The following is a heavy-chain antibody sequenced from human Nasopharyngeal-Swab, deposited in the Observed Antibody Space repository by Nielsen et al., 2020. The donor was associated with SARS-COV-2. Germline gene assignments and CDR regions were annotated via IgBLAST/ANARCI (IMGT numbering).Heavy chain of an antibody. CDR1: GFSFSSYG. CDR2: ISSDGSNK. D-gene: IGHD3-9*01. J-gene: IGHJ4*02. Sequence: SLKISCEASGFSFSSYGMHWVRQAPGKGLEWVTVISSDGSNKYYADSVKGRFTISRDNSKNTLYLLMSSLRAEDTAVYYCAKDYYDTLAGYYGPDFWGQGTLVTVSS. CDR3: AKDYYDTLAGYYGPDF. V-gene: IGHV3-30*18.